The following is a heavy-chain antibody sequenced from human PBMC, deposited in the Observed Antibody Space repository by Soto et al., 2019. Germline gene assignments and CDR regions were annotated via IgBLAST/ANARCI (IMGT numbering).Heavy chain of an antibody. Sequence: SETLSLTCTVSGASINSYYWSWIRQPPGEGLEWIAYIYHNGNTNYDPSLMNRVTISLDTSRNQFSLSLSSVTAADTAVYYCAREKSGSPGDYWGQGVLVTVSS. V-gene: IGHV4-59*01. CDR1: GASINSYY. CDR2: IYHNGNT. CDR3: AREKSGSPGDY. D-gene: IGHD3-10*01. J-gene: IGHJ4*02.